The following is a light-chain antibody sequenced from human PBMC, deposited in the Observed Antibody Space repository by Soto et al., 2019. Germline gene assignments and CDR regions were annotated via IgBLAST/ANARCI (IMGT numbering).Light chain of an antibody. CDR2: LGS. Sequence: DIVMTQSPLSLPVTPGEPASISCRSSQSLVHSNGYNSLDRYLQKPGQSPQLLIYLGSNRASGVPDRFSGTGSGTDFTLKISRVEAEDVGVYYCMQALQTPTFGQGTRLEIK. CDR1: QSLVHSNGYNS. V-gene: IGKV2-28*01. J-gene: IGKJ5*01. CDR3: MQALQTPT.